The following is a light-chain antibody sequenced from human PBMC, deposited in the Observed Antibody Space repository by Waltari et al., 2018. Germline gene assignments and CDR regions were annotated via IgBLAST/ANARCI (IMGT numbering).Light chain of an antibody. CDR1: QTGRTY. J-gene: IGKJ2*01. CDR3: QQRANWPYT. CDR2: DAA. V-gene: IGKV3-11*01. Sequence: CGALQTGRTYLAQYQQKSGQAPSLRIFDAASSATGIPAKFSGSGSGTDFPITVSNLEPEDFAVYYCQQRANWPYTLGQGTRVEI.